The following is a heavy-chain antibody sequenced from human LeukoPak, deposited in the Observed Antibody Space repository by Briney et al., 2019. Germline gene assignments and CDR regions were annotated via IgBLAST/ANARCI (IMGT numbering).Heavy chain of an antibody. J-gene: IGHJ4*02. D-gene: IGHD2-15*01. V-gene: IGHV1-46*01. Sequence: ASVTVSFKPSVYTFTIYYMHWVRQAPGQRLEWMGIINPSGGSTSYAQKFQGRVTMTRDTSTSTVYMELSSLGSEDTAVYYCARSDIVVAIFDYWGQGTLVTVSS. CDR1: VYTFTIYY. CDR3: ARSDIVVAIFDY. CDR2: INPSGGST.